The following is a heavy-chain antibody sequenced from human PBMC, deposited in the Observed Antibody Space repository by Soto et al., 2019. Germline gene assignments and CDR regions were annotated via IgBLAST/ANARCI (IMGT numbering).Heavy chain of an antibody. J-gene: IGHJ4*02. CDR3: AIGGLDCSGGSCYSLDY. V-gene: IGHV4-31*03. D-gene: IGHD2-15*01. CDR2: IYYSGST. CDR1: GGSISSGGYY. Sequence: QVQLQESGPGLVKPSQTLSLTCTVSGGSISSGGYYWSWIRQHPGKGLEWIGYIYYSGSTYYNPALQSRVTIPVDTSKNQFSLKLSSVTAADTAVYYCAIGGLDCSGGSCYSLDYWGQGTLVTVSS.